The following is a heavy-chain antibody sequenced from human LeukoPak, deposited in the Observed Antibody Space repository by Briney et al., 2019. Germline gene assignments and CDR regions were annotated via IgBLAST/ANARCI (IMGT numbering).Heavy chain of an antibody. V-gene: IGHV3-30*02. D-gene: IGHD2/OR15-2a*01. Sequence: PGGSLRLSCAASGLTFSNYGMHWVRQAPGKGLEWVAYILYDGSNEYYADSVKGRFTISRDNSKNTLSLQTNSLRAEDTAVYYCAKDLIDESSRYFDSWGQGTLVTVSS. CDR1: GLTFSNYG. CDR2: ILYDGSNE. CDR3: AKDLIDESSRYFDS. J-gene: IGHJ4*02.